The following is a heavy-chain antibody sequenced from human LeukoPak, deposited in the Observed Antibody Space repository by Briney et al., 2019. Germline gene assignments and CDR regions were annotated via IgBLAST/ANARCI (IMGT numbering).Heavy chain of an antibody. CDR1: GGSISSGDYY. Sequence: SETLSLTCTVSGGSISSGDYYWSWIRQPPGKGLEWIGYIYYSGSTYYNPSLKSRVTISVDTSKNQFSLKLSSVTGADTAVYYCARAVRGITIFGVVILFDYWGQGTLVTVSS. D-gene: IGHD3-3*01. J-gene: IGHJ4*02. CDR3: ARAVRGITIFGVVILFDY. CDR2: IYYSGST. V-gene: IGHV4-30-4*08.